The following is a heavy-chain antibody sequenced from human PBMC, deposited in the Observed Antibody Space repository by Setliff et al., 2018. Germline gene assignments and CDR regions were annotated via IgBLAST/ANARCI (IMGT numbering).Heavy chain of an antibody. CDR2: ISGYNSNT. V-gene: IGHV1-18*01. Sequence: ASVKVSCKASGFTFKAYSFSWIRQAPGQGLEWVGWISGYNSNTIYAQNFQGRVTMTTDASTNTAYMELRSLGSDDTAVYYCATFRGYTYGYDYWGQGTLVTVSS. CDR1: GFTFKAYS. CDR3: ATFRGYTYGYDY. J-gene: IGHJ4*02. D-gene: IGHD5-18*01.